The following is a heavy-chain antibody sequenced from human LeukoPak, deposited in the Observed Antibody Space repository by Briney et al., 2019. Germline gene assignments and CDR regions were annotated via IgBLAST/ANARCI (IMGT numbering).Heavy chain of an antibody. Sequence: GASVKVSCKASGYTFTSYGISWVRQAPGQGLEWIGWISAYNGSTNYAQKLQGRVTMTTDTSTSTAYMELRSLRSDDTAVYYCARRITVTWFDPWGQGTLVTVSS. D-gene: IGHD4-17*01. CDR3: ARRITVTWFDP. J-gene: IGHJ5*02. CDR2: ISAYNGST. CDR1: GYTFTSYG. V-gene: IGHV1-18*01.